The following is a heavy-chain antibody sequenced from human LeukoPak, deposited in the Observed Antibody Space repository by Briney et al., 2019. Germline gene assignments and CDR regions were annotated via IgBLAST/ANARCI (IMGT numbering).Heavy chain of an antibody. Sequence: SETLSLTCAVYGGSFSGYYWSWIRQPPGKGLEWIGEINHSGSTNYNPSPKSRVTISVDTSKNQFSLKLSSVTAADTAVYYCARNGRAAYYYDSSGYYRYWGQGTLVTVSS. J-gene: IGHJ4*02. V-gene: IGHV4-34*01. D-gene: IGHD3-22*01. CDR3: ARNGRAAYYYDSSGYYRY. CDR1: GGSFSGYY. CDR2: INHSGST.